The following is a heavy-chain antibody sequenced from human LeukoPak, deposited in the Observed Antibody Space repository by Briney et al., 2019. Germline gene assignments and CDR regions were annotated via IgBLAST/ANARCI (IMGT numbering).Heavy chain of an antibody. D-gene: IGHD6-13*01. CDR2: INHSGST. J-gene: IGHJ4*02. V-gene: IGHV4-34*01. CDR1: GGSFSGYY. Sequence: SETLSLTCAVYGGSFSGYYWSWIRQPPGKGLEWIGEINHSGSTNYNPSLKSRVTISVGTSKNQFSLKLSSVTAADAAVYYCARRSSSWYQVIDYWGQGTLVTVSS. CDR3: ARRSSSWYQVIDY.